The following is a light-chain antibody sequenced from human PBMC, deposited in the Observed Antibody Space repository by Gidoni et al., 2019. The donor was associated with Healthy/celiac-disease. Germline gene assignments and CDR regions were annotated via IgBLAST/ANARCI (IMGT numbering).Light chain of an antibody. CDR1: ALPKKY. V-gene: IGLV3-10*01. CDR3: YSTDISGTLSV. CDR2: EDN. J-gene: IGLJ2*01. Sequence: SYELTQPPSVSVSPGQTARITCSGDALPKKYAYWYQQKSGQAPVLVIYEDNKRHSGTPERCSGSSSGTMATLTNSGAQVEDEGDYYCYSTDISGTLSVFGGGTKLTVL.